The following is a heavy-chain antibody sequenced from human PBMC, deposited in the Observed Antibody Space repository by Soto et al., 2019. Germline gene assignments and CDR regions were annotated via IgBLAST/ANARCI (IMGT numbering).Heavy chain of an antibody. CDR3: ARRYCSSASCHPEGNWFDP. J-gene: IGHJ5*02. CDR1: GYIFTLYT. V-gene: IGHV1-3*01. D-gene: IGHD2-2*01. Sequence: SVKVSCKASGYIFTLYTMHWVRQAPGQRLEWMGWINGDSGITKYSQKFQDRVIITRDPSASTAYLEMSSLRSEDTAVYYCARRYCSSASCHPEGNWFDPWGQGTQVTVSS. CDR2: INGDSGIT.